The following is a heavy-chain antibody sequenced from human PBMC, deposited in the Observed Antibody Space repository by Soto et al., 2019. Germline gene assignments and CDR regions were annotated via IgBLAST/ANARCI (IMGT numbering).Heavy chain of an antibody. V-gene: IGHV4-61*01. D-gene: IGHD3-3*01. CDR2: IYYSGST. Sequence: QVQLQETGPGLVKPSETLSLTCTVSGGSVSSGSYYWSWIRQPPGKGLEWIGYIYYSGSTNYNPSLKSRVTISVGTSKNQFSLKLSSVTAADTAVYYCARGGGRYYDFWSGYPPGPAFDIWGQGTMVTVSS. CDR1: GGSVSSGSYY. CDR3: ARGGGRYYDFWSGYPPGPAFDI. J-gene: IGHJ3*02.